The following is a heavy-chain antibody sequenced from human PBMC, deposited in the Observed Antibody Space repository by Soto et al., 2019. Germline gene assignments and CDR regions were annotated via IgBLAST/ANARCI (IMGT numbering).Heavy chain of an antibody. CDR3: ARWKRITMVRGVIIKDSYYYAMDV. V-gene: IGHV4-34*01. CDR2: INHSGST. CDR1: GGSFSGYY. Sequence: SETLSLTCAVYGGSFSGYYWSWIRQPPGKGLEWIGEINHSGSTNYNPSLKSRVTISVDTSKNQFSLKLSSVTAADTAVYYCARWKRITMVRGVIIKDSYYYAMDVWGQGTTVTVSS. J-gene: IGHJ6*02. D-gene: IGHD3-10*01.